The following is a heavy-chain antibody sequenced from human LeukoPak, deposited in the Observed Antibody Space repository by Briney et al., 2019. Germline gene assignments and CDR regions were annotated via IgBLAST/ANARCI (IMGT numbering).Heavy chain of an antibody. D-gene: IGHD6-19*01. CDR1: GFIFTNYF. J-gene: IGHJ4*02. CDR2: IKHDGSEK. Sequence: PGGSLRLSCAASGFIFTNYFMSWVRQAPGKGLEWVASIKHDGSEKYYVDSVRGRFTISRDNTMNSLYLQMSSLRAEDTAVYYCAKQSRSSGWYPIDYWGQGTLVTVSS. CDR3: AKQSRSSGWYPIDY. V-gene: IGHV3-7*03.